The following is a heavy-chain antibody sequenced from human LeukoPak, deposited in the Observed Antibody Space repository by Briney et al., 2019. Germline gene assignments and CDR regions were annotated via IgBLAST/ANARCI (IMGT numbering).Heavy chain of an antibody. J-gene: IGHJ4*02. CDR3: ARGPCSSISCYGGYYFDY. D-gene: IGHD2-2*01. CDR1: RFTFSSYV. CDR2: ISYDGSNK. V-gene: IGHV3-30-3*01. Sequence: GGSLRLSCAASRFTFSSYVMHWVRQAPGKGLEWVAIISYDGSNKYYADSVKGRFTISRDNSKNTLHLQMNSLRTEDTAVYYCARGPCSSISCYGGYYFDYWGQGTLVTVSS.